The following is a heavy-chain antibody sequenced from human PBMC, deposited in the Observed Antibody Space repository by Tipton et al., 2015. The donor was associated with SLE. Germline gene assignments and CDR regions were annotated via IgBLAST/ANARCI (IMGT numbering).Heavy chain of an antibody. CDR1: GGSISSSNW. V-gene: IGHV4-4*02. CDR3: ASYGGSSWGDAFDI. J-gene: IGHJ3*02. CDR2: IYHSGST. Sequence: SLRLSCAVSGGSISSSNWWSWVRQPPGKGLEWIGEIYHSGSTNYNPSLKSRVTISVDKSKNQFSLKLSSVTAADTAVYYCASYGGSSWGDAFDIWGQGTMVTVSS. D-gene: IGHD6-13*01.